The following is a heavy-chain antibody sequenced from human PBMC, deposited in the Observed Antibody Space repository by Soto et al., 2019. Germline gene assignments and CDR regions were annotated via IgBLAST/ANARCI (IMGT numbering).Heavy chain of an antibody. V-gene: IGHV1-8*01. D-gene: IGHD3-3*01. Sequence: ASVKVSCKASGYTFTSYDINWVRQATGQGLEWMGWMNPNSGNTGYAQKFQGRVTMTRNTSISTAYMELSSLRSEDTAVYYCARGCYDFWGGYPRNYYYYYMAVWGKGTTVTVSS. CDR3: ARGCYDFWGGYPRNYYYYYMAV. J-gene: IGHJ6*03. CDR2: MNPNSGNT. CDR1: GYTFTSYD.